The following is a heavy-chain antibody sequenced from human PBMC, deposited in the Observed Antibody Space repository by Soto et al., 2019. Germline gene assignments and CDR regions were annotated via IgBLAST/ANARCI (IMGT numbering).Heavy chain of an antibody. CDR2: ISNDGNKK. Sequence: GGSLRLSCAASGFTFSIHGMHWVRQTPGKGLEWVAVISNDGNKKYYVESVEGRFSISRDNSKSIVYLQMNNVRIEDTAKYYCAKDKVPYYDFWSGERWFDPWGQGTQVTVSS. J-gene: IGHJ5*02. CDR3: AKDKVPYYDFWSGERWFDP. CDR1: GFTFSIHG. V-gene: IGHV3-30*18. D-gene: IGHD3-3*01.